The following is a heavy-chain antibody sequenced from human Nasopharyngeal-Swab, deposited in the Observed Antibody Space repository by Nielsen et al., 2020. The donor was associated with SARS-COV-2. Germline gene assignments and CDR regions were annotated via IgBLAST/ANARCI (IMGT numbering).Heavy chain of an antibody. CDR1: GFTFSSYA. CDR2: ISYDGSNK. Sequence: GASLKISCAASGFTFSSYAMHWVRQAPGKGLEWVAVISYDGSNKYYADSVKGRFTISRGNSKNTLYLQMNSLRAEDTAVYYCARSYYGAYYYGMDVWGQGTTVTVSS. D-gene: IGHD4-17*01. J-gene: IGHJ6*02. V-gene: IGHV3-30-3*01. CDR3: ARSYYGAYYYGMDV.